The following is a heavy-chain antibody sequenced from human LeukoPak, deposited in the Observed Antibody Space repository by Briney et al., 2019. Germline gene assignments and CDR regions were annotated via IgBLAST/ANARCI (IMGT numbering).Heavy chain of an antibody. J-gene: IGHJ4*02. CDR3: ARVWGDTAMVTLDY. Sequence: GGSLRLSCAASGFTFSDYYMSWIRQAPGKGLEWVSGISGSGDTTYYADSVKGRFTISRDNSKNTLYVQMDSLRAEDTAVYYCARVWGDTAMVTLDYWGQGTLVTVSS. V-gene: IGHV3-23*01. D-gene: IGHD5-18*01. CDR2: ISGSGDTT. CDR1: GFTFSDYY.